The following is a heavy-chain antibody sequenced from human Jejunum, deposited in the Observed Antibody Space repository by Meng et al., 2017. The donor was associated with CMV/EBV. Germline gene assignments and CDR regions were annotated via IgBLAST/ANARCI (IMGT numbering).Heavy chain of an antibody. CDR3: ARGSIFVSFDS. V-gene: IGHV4-30-4*08. D-gene: IGHD3-3*01. CDR2: IHDTGST. CDR1: GGSIGSGDYY. J-gene: IGHJ4*02. Sequence: QVQLQESGPGLVKPSQPLSLTCSVPGGSIGSGDYYWSWIRQPPGKGLEWIGYIHDTGSTYYNPSLKSRVDISLGTSRNHFSLTLSSVTAEDTAVYFCARGSIFVSFDSWGQGTLVTVSS.